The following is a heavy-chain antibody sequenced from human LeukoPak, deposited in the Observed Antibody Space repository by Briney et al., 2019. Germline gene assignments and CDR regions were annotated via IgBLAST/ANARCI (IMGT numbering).Heavy chain of an antibody. CDR1: GFTFSSYA. V-gene: IGHV3-23*01. Sequence: GGSLRLSCAASGFTFSSYAMSWVRQAPGKGLEWVSAISGSGGSTYYADSVKGRFTISRDNSKNTLYLQMNSLRAEDTAVYYCAKDAHDYVWGSYRPDYWGRGTLVTVSS. CDR2: ISGSGGST. CDR3: AKDAHDYVWGSYRPDY. D-gene: IGHD3-16*02. J-gene: IGHJ4*02.